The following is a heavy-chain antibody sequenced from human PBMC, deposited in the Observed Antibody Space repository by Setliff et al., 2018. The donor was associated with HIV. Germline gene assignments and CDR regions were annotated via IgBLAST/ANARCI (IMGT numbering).Heavy chain of an antibody. CDR2: IYFTGSS. CDR3: ARVQMAYAAFDV. CDR1: GVSISSGGYY. J-gene: IGHJ3*01. V-gene: IGHV4-61*08. Sequence: PSETLSLTCTVSGVSISSGGYYWSWIRQPPGKGLEWIGSIYFTGSSDNNPSLKSRVTLSVDTSKHQFSLKLSSVTAADTAVYYCARVQMAYAAFDVWGQGTMVTVSS. D-gene: IGHD4-17*01.